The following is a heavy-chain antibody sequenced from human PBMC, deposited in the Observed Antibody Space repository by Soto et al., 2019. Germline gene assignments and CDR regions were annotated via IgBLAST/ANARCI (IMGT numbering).Heavy chain of an antibody. J-gene: IGHJ6*02. V-gene: IGHV4-34*01. CDR3: ARTLSCRFYYYYYGMDV. Sequence: SETLSLTCAVYGGSFSGYYWSWIRQPPGKGLEWIGEINHSGSTNYNPSLKSRVTISVDTSKNQFSLKLSSVTAADTAVYYCARTLSCRFYYYYYGMDVWGQGTTVTVSS. CDR2: INHSGST. CDR1: GGSFSGYY.